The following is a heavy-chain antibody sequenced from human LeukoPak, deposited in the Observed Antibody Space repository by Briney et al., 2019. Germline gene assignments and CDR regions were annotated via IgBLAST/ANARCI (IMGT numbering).Heavy chain of an antibody. Sequence: GESLKISCEASGYSFTSYWIGWVRQMPGKGLELMGIIHPADSDTRYSPSFQGQVTISADKSSNTAYLQWSSLRASDSAMYYCARQEMGITGWFDPWGQGTLVTVSS. CDR3: ARQEMGITGWFDP. CDR2: IHPADSDT. CDR1: GYSFTSYW. V-gene: IGHV5-51*01. D-gene: IGHD7-27*01. J-gene: IGHJ5*02.